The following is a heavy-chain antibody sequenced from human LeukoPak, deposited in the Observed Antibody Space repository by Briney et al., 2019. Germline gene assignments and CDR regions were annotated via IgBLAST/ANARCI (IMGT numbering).Heavy chain of an antibody. CDR1: GASISSYY. Sequence: SETLSLTCTVSGASISSYYWSWIRQPPGKGLEWIGYIYYSGSTNYNPSLKSRVTISVDTSKNQFSLKLGSVTAADTAVYYCARDRYCSGGSCYSSDYYMDVWGKGTTVTISS. D-gene: IGHD2-15*01. J-gene: IGHJ6*03. CDR3: ARDRYCSGGSCYSSDYYMDV. CDR2: IYYSGST. V-gene: IGHV4-59*01.